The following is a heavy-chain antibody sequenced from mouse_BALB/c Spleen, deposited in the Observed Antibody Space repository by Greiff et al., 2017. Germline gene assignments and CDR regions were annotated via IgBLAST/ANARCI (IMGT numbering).Heavy chain of an antibody. CDR3: ARDDGYYVDY. D-gene: IGHD2-3*01. CDR2: ISYSGST. J-gene: IGHJ2*01. CDR1: GYSITSDYA. Sequence: EVKLQESGPGLVKPSQSLSLTCTVTGYSITSDYAWNWIRQFPGNKLKWMGYISYSGSTSYNPSLKSRISITRDTSKNQFFLQLNSVTTEDTATYYCARDDGYYVDYWGQGTTLTVSS. V-gene: IGHV3-2*02.